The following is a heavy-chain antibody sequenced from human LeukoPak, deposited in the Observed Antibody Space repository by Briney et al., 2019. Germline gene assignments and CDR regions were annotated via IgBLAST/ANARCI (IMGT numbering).Heavy chain of an antibody. J-gene: IGHJ3*02. CDR2: TRNKANSYST. V-gene: IGHV3-72*01. Sequence: GGSLRLPCAASGFTFSDHYMDWVRRAPGKGLEWVGRTRNKANSYSTEYAASVKGRFTISRDDSKNSLYLQMNSLKTEDTAVYYCARGGSYVAFDIWGQGTMVTVSS. D-gene: IGHD1-26*01. CDR3: ARGGSYVAFDI. CDR1: GFTFSDHY.